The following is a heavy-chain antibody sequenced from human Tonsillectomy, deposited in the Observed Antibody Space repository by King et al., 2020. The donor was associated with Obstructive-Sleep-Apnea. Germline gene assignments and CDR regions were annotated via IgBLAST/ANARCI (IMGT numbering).Heavy chain of an antibody. V-gene: IGHV3-21*01. D-gene: IGHD2-2*01. J-gene: IGHJ6*02. CDR1: GFTFSSYS. CDR3: ARRADIVVVPAATIYYYYGMDV. CDR2: ISSSSSYI. Sequence: VKLVESGGGLVKPGGSLRLSCAASGFTFSSYSMNWVRQAPGKGLEWVSSISSSSSYIYYADSVKGRFTISRDNAKNSLYLQMNSLRAEDTAVYYCARRADIVVVPAATIYYYYGMDVWGQGTTVTVSS.